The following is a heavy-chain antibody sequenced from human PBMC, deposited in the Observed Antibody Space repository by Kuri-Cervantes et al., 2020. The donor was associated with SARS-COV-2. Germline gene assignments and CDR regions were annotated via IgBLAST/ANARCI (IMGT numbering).Heavy chain of an antibody. CDR2: INSDGSST. D-gene: IGHD6-13*01. CDR1: GFTFSSYW. CDR3: ARGPLYSSSWYDWFDP. V-gene: IGHV3-74*01. Sequence: GGSLRLSCAASGFTFSSYWMHWVRQAPGKGLVWDSRINSDGSSTSYADSMKGRFTISRDNAKNTLYLQMNSLRAEDTAVYYCARGPLYSSSWYDWFDPWGQGTLVTVSS. J-gene: IGHJ5*02.